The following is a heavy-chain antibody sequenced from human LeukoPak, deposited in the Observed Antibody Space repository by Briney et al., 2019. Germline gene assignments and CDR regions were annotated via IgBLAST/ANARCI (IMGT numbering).Heavy chain of an antibody. CDR2: ISDTVNT. D-gene: IGHD5-18*01. Sequence: SQTLSLTCEVSGGSISRGGYSYSWIRQPPGKGLEWIGYISDTVNTYYNPSLKNRVTISVDTSKNQFSLKLSSVTAADTAVYYCARSVDTAMVGDYWGQGTLVTVSS. CDR3: ARSVDTAMVGDY. V-gene: IGHV4-30-4*07. J-gene: IGHJ4*02. CDR1: GGSISRGGYS.